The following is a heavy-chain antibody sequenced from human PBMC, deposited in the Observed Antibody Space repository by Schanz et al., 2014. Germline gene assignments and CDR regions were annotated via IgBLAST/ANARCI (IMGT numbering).Heavy chain of an antibody. CDR1: GFTVNNYA. Sequence: EVQLLESGGRLVQPGGSLRLSCTVSGFTVNNYAMSWVRQAPGKGLEWVSGISWNSGSIGYEDSVKGRFTISRDNAKNSLYLQMNSLRAEDTAVYYCAGAVATIRADSFDIWGQGTMVAVSS. V-gene: IGHV3-9*01. CDR3: AGAVATIRADSFDI. J-gene: IGHJ3*02. D-gene: IGHD5-12*01. CDR2: ISWNSGSI.